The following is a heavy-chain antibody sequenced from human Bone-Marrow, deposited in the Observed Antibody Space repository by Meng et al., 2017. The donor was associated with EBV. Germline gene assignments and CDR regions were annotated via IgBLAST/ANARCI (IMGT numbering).Heavy chain of an antibody. Sequence: VQLVESGGXLVTPGGSLRLPCAASGITFSSYSMNWVRQAPGKGLEWVAVISYDGSNKYYADSVKGRFTISRDNSKNTLYLQMNSLRAEDTAVYYCAREDRAYCGGDCYPPFDYWGQGTLVTVSS. J-gene: IGHJ4*02. D-gene: IGHD2-21*01. CDR2: ISYDGSNK. CDR3: AREDRAYCGGDCYPPFDY. CDR1: GITFSSYS. V-gene: IGHV3-30*03.